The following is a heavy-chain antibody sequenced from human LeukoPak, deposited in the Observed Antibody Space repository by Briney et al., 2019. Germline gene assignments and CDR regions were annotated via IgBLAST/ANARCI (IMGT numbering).Heavy chain of an antibody. CDR2: IKEDGSVK. D-gene: IGHD1-26*01. CDR1: GLSFSTYW. V-gene: IGHV3-7*03. J-gene: IGHJ4*02. Sequence: GGSLRLSCAASGLSFSTYWMSWVRQAPGRGLEWVANIKEDGSVKFYVDPVKGRFTVSRDNAKNSLYLQMSSLRAEDTAVYYCASYLGGTTGFDSWGQGTLVTVSS. CDR3: ASYLGGTTGFDS.